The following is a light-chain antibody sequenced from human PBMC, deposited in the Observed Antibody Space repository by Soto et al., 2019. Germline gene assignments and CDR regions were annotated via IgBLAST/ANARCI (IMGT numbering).Light chain of an antibody. V-gene: IGKV3-20*01. CDR2: GAS. J-gene: IGKJ1*01. CDR3: QQYGSSGT. Sequence: EIVLTQSPGNLSLSPGERATLSCRPSQSVSNNYLAWYQQKPGQAPRLLIYGASNRATGIPDRFSGSGSGTDFTLTLSRLEPEDFAVYYCQQYGSSGTFGQGTKVDSK. CDR1: QSVSNNY.